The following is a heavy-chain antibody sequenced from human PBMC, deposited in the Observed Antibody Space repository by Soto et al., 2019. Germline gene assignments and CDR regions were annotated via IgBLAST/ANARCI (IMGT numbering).Heavy chain of an antibody. J-gene: IGHJ4*02. CDR1: GFTFSSYS. D-gene: IGHD6-13*01. CDR3: AREQQLAFDN. V-gene: IGHV3-48*01. CDR2: IGSGSTTI. Sequence: EVQLVESGGGLVQPGGSLRLSCAASGFTFSSYSFNWVRQAPGKGLEWLSYIGSGSTTIYYADSVKGRFIISRDNAKNSLDLQMNSLRPEDTAGYYCAREQQLAFDNWGQGTRVTVSS.